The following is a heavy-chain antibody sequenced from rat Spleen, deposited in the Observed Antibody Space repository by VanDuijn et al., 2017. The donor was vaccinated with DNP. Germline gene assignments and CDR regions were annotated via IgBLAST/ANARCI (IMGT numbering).Heavy chain of an antibody. J-gene: IGHJ1*01. Sequence: EVHLVESGGDLVQPGRSLKLSCVASGFTVNNFWMAWIRQVPGKGLEWVAAIISSGGSTYYPNSVKGRFTISSDNAKNTLYLQMNSLRSEDTATYYCARAKYSSHYWYFDFWGPGTMVTVSS. CDR3: ARAKYSSHYWYFDF. CDR1: GFTVNNFW. CDR2: IISSGGST. D-gene: IGHD1-2*01. V-gene: IGHV5-31*01.